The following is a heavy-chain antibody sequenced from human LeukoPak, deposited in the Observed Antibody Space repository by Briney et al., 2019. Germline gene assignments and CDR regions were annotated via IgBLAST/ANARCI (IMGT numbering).Heavy chain of an antibody. J-gene: IGHJ5*02. CDR2: VYYSGST. CDR1: GGSISSYY. Sequence: SETLSLTCAVSGGSISSYYWSWIRQPPGKRLEWIGYVYYSGSTNYNPSLKSRVTMSLDTSKNHFSLKLSSVTAADTAVYYCARDSGGSLAWFDPWGQGTLVTVSS. V-gene: IGHV4-59*01. CDR3: ARDSGGSLAWFDP.